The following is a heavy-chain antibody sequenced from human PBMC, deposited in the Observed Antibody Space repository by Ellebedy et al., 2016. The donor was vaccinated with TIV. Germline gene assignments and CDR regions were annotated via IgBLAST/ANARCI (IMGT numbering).Heavy chain of an antibody. CDR3: AREYYYDSSGYHFDY. CDR2: IIPIFGTA. V-gene: IGHV1-69*13. J-gene: IGHJ4*02. Sequence: SVKVSCXASGGTFSSYAISWVRQAPGQGLEWMGGIIPIFGTANYAQKFQGRVTITADESTSTAYMELSSLRSEDTAVYYCAREYYYDSSGYHFDYWGQGTLVTVSS. CDR1: GGTFSSYA. D-gene: IGHD3-22*01.